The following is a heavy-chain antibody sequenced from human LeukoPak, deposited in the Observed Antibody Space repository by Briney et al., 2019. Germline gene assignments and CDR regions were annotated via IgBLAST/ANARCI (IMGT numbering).Heavy chain of an antibody. J-gene: IGHJ6*02. CDR2: MNPNSGNT. CDR1: GYTFTSYD. D-gene: IGHD3-10*01. V-gene: IGHV1-8*01. CDR3: ARGRRMVRGVRNYYYYGMDV. Sequence: ASVKVSCKASGYTFTSYDINWVRQATGQGLEWMGWMNPNSGNTGYAQKFQGRATMTRNTSISTAYMELSSLRSEDTAVYYCARGRRMVRGVRNYYYYGMDVWGQGTTVTVSS.